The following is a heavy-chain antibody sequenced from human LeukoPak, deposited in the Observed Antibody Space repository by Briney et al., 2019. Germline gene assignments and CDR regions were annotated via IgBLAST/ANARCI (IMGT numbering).Heavy chain of an antibody. CDR1: GFTFGDYA. D-gene: IGHD3-16*02. V-gene: IGHV3-49*04. CDR3: TRGGYVMITFGGVIAPFDY. J-gene: IGHJ4*02. CDR2: IRSKAYGGTT. Sequence: GGSLRLSCTASGFTFGDYAMSWVRQAPGKGLEWVGFIRSKAYGGTTEYAASVKGRFTTSRDDSKSIAYLQMNSLKTEDTAVYYCTRGGYVMITFGGVIAPFDYWGQGTLVTVSS.